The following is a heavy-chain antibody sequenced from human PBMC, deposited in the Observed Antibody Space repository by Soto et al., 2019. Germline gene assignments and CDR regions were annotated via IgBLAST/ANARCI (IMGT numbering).Heavy chain of an antibody. J-gene: IGHJ4*02. Sequence: SETLSLTCSVSGGSMSEYFWSGIRQSPGKGLEWIGYVYYLGSTDYNPSLKSRVTISVDTSKRQFSLKLSSVTVADTAVYYCARDGYDGSGSPYPDYWGPGAQVTVSS. V-gene: IGHV4-59*01. CDR1: GGSMSEYF. D-gene: IGHD3-10*01. CDR3: ARDGYDGSGSPYPDY. CDR2: VYYLGST.